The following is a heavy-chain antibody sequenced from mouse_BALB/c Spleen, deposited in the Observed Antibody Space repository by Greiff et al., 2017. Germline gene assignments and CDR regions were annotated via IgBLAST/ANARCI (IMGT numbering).Heavy chain of an antibody. CDR1: GYTFTSYV. CDR2: INPYNDGT. CDR3: ASEITTSWFAY. D-gene: IGHD2-4*01. V-gene: IGHV1-14*01. Sequence: VQLQQSGPELVKPGASVKMSCKASGYTFTSYVMHWVKQKPGQGLEWIEYINPYNDGTKYNEKFKGKATLTSDKSSSTAYMELSSLTSEDSAVYYCASEITTSWFAYWGQGTLVTVSA. J-gene: IGHJ3*01.